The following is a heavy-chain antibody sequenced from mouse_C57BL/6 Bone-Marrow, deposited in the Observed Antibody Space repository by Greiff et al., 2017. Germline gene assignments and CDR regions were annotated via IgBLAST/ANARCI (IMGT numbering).Heavy chain of an antibody. CDR2: IYPGDGDT. CDR1: GYAFSSSW. CDR3: ARNGYFDV. J-gene: IGHJ1*03. Sequence: VQLRQSGPELVKPGASVKISCKASGYAFSSSWMNWVKQRPGKGLEWIGRIYPGDGDTNYNGKFKGKATLTADKSSSTAYMQRSSLTSEDSAVYFCARNGYFDVWGTGTTVTVSS. V-gene: IGHV1-82*01.